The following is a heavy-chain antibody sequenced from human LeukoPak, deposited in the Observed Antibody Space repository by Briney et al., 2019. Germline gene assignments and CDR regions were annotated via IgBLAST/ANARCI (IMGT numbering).Heavy chain of an antibody. J-gene: IGHJ4*02. Sequence: NPGGSLRLSCAASGFTFSTYIMNWVRQAPGKGLEWVSSITSSSSYIYYADSVKGRFTFSRDNAKNSLYLQMNSLRAEGTAVYYCARGGHAYYDSSGYRYYFDYWGQGTLVTVSS. CDR1: GFTFSTYI. CDR3: ARGGHAYYDSSGYRYYFDY. D-gene: IGHD3-22*01. CDR2: ITSSSSYI. V-gene: IGHV3-21*01.